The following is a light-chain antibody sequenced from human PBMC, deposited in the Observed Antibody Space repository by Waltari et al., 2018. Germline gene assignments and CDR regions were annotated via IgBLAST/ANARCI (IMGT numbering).Light chain of an antibody. J-gene: IGLJ2*01. CDR3: TLYMGSGIYI. CDR1: SGSVSTSNY. CDR2: ITD. Sequence: TVVTQEPSLSVSPGGTVTLTCGLSSGSVSTSNYPSWYQQTPGQAPRMRIYITDTRPCGVPDRFSGSILGNKAALPITGAQADDESDYYCTLYMGSGIYIFGGGTRLTVL. V-gene: IGLV8-61*01.